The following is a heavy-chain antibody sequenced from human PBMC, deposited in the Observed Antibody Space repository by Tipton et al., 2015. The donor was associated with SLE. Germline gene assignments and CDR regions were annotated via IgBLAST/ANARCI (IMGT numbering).Heavy chain of an antibody. CDR1: GFTFSSLW. CDR3: AREAAGGWFQH. Sequence: GSLRLSCAASGFTFSSLWMTWVRQAPGKGLEWVANIKQDGSEKYYVDSVKGRFTISRDNAKNSLYLQMNSLRAEDTAVYYCAREAAGGWFQHWGQGTLVTVSS. D-gene: IGHD6-13*01. J-gene: IGHJ1*01. V-gene: IGHV3-7*01. CDR2: IKQDGSEK.